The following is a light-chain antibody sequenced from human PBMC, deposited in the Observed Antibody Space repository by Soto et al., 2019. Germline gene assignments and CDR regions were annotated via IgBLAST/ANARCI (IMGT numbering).Light chain of an antibody. CDR1: QSVLYSSNNKNY. CDR3: QQYESTPPT. Sequence: DIVMTQSPDSLAVSLGERATINCKSSQSVLYSSNNKNYLAWYQQRPGQPPKLLIYWASTRESGVPDRFSGXXSXTDFTLTIXSXXXXXXXVYYCQQYESTPPTFGQGTKLEIK. J-gene: IGKJ2*01. V-gene: IGKV4-1*01. CDR2: WAS.